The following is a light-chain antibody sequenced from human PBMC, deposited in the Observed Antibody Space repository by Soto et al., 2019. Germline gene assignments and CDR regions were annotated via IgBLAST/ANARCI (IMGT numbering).Light chain of an antibody. CDR1: QIISSW. V-gene: IGKV1-5*01. J-gene: IGKJ1*01. Sequence: DIQMTQSPSTLSSSVGDIVTITFRSSQIISSWLAWYQQKPGKAPKLLIYDASSLESGVPSRFSGSGSGTEFTLTISSLQPDDFATYYCQQYNSYTWTFGQGTKVDI. CDR3: QQYNSYTWT. CDR2: DAS.